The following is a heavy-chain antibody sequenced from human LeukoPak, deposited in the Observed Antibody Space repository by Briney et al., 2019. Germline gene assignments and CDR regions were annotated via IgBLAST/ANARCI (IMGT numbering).Heavy chain of an antibody. CDR3: AKGYSGSYGSDYYYGMDI. V-gene: IGHV3-23*01. D-gene: IGHD3-10*01. CDR1: GFTFSSYA. Sequence: GGSLRLSCAASGFTFSSYAMSWVRQAPGKGLEWVSAISGSGGSTYYADSVKGRFTISRDNSKNTLYLQMNSLRAEDTAVYYCAKGYSGSYGSDYYYGMDIWGQGTTVTVSS. J-gene: IGHJ6*02. CDR2: ISGSGGST.